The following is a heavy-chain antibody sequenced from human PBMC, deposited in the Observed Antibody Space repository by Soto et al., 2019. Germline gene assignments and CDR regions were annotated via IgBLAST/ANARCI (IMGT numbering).Heavy chain of an antibody. J-gene: IGHJ4*02. D-gene: IGHD5-12*01. V-gene: IGHV1-8*01. CDR2: MNPNSGNT. Sequence: ASVKVSCKASGYTFTSYDINWVRQATGQGLEWMGWMNPNSGNTGYAQKFQGRVTMTRNTSISTAYMELSSLRSEDTAVYYCARGSGYSGYEPIDYWGQGTLVTVSS. CDR3: ARGSGYSGYEPIDY. CDR1: GYTFTSYD.